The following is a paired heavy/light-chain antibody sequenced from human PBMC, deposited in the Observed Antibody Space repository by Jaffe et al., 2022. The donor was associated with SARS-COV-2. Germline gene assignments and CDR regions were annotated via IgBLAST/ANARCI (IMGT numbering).Light chain of an antibody. J-gene: IGKJ1*01. CDR1: QSVGGSY. Sequence: EIVLTQSPGTLSLSPGDRATLSCRASQSVGGSYLAWYQQKPGQAPRLLIYGTSNRATGIPDRFSGSGSGTDFTLTISRLEPEDFALYYCQQYGNSLWTFGQGTKVEIK. CDR2: GTS. V-gene: IGKV3-20*01. CDR3: QQYGNSLWT.
Heavy chain of an antibody. D-gene: IGHD1-1*01. Sequence: EVQLAESGGGLVQPGGSLRLSCAASGFTFSSYSMNWVRQAPGRGLEWVSYISGSRTTIYYADSVKGRFTISRDNAKNSLYLQMSSLRDEDTAIYYCARDVFPPYTWNAFDVWGQGTMVTVSS. CDR2: ISGSRTTI. J-gene: IGHJ3*01. V-gene: IGHV3-48*02. CDR3: ARDVFPPYTWNAFDV. CDR1: GFTFSSYS.